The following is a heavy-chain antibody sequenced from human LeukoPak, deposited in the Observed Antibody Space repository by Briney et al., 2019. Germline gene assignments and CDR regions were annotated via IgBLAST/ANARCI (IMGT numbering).Heavy chain of an antibody. CDR3: ARETTSGSYSKTHNSRAIDY. D-gene: IGHD1-26*01. J-gene: IGHJ4*02. CDR1: GFTFSDYY. CDR2: ISSSGSTI. Sequence: GGSLRLSCAASGFTFSDYYMSWIRQAPGKGLEWVSYISSSGSTIYYADSVKGRFTISRDNAKNSLYLQMNSLRAEDTAVYYCARETTSGSYSKTHNSRAIDYWGQGTLVTVSS. V-gene: IGHV3-11*01.